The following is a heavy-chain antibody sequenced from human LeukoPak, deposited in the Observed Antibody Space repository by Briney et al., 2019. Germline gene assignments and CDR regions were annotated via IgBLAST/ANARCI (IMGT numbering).Heavy chain of an antibody. Sequence: PGGSLRLSCAASEFTFSSYSMSWVRQAPGKGLEWVSDISGSGGSTYYADSVKGRFTVSRDNSKKTLYLQMSSLRAEDTAVYFCAKSTAVADIYFDYWGQGTLVTVSS. CDR1: EFTFSSYS. CDR2: ISGSGGST. J-gene: IGHJ4*02. D-gene: IGHD6-19*01. CDR3: AKSTAVADIYFDY. V-gene: IGHV3-23*01.